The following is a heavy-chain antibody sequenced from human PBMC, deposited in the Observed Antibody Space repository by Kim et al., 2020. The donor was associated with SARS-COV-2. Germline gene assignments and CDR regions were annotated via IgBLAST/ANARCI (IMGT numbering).Heavy chain of an antibody. Sequence: ASVKVSCKASGYTFTSYGISWVRQAPGQGLEWMGWISAYNGNTNYAQKLQGRVTMTTDTSTSTAYMELRSLRSDDTAVYYCATIKSGGVLLWFGDHWFDPWGQGTLVTVSS. CDR2: ISAYNGNT. J-gene: IGHJ5*02. CDR1: GYTFTSYG. D-gene: IGHD3-10*01. CDR3: ATIKSGGVLLWFGDHWFDP. V-gene: IGHV1-18*01.